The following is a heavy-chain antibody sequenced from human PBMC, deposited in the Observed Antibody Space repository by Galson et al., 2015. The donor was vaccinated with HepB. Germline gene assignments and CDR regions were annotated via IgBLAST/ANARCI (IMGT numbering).Heavy chain of an antibody. J-gene: IGHJ3*02. V-gene: IGHV4-30-2*01. CDR1: GGSISSGGYS. CDR3: ARGDIVATIREGVDAFDI. D-gene: IGHD5-12*01. Sequence: QVQLQESGPGLVKPSQTLSLTCTVSGGSISSGGYSWSWIRQPPGKGLEWIGYIYHSGSTYYNPSLKSRVTISVDRSKNQFSLKLSSVTAADTAVYYCARGDIVATIREGVDAFDIWGQGTMVTVSS. CDR2: IYHSGST.